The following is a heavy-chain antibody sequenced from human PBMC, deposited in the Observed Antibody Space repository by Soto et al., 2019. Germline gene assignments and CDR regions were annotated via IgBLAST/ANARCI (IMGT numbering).Heavy chain of an antibody. J-gene: IGHJ4*02. CDR1: GFTFSDAW. CDR3: TSTLGF. CDR2: IRTKSDGGTS. Sequence: GGSLRLSCAASGFTFSDAWLTWVRQAPGKGLEWVGRIRTKSDGGTSGYAAAVKGRFTISRDDSENTLFLHMNSLKIEDTAVYYCTSTLGFWGQGTLVTVSS. V-gene: IGHV3-15*01. D-gene: IGHD1-26*01.